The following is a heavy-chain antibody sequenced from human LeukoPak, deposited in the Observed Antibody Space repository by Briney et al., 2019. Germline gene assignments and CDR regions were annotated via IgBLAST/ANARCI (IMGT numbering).Heavy chain of an antibody. CDR3: ARDLPGRIAVAGTLDY. Sequence: GGSLRPSCAASGFTFSSYSMNWVRQAPGKGLEWVSSISSSSSYIYYADSVKGRFTISRDNAKNSLYLQMNSLRAEDTAVYYCARDLPGRIAVAGTLDYWGQGTLVTVSS. CDR1: GFTFSSYS. D-gene: IGHD6-19*01. V-gene: IGHV3-21*01. J-gene: IGHJ4*02. CDR2: ISSSSSYI.